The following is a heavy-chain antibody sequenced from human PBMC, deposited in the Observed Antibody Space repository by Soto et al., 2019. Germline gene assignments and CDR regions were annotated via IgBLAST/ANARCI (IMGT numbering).Heavy chain of an antibody. V-gene: IGHV3-23*01. D-gene: IGHD1-26*01. Sequence: EVQLLESGGGLVQPGGSLRLSCAASGFTFSNYAMNWVRQAPGKGLEWVSVISGSGDSTYYADSVKGRFTISRDNSKNTPYLQMNSLRAEDTAVYYWARRGSGSDYDYWGQGTLVTVSS. J-gene: IGHJ4*02. CDR2: ISGSGDST. CDR3: ARRGSGSDYDY. CDR1: GFTFSNYA.